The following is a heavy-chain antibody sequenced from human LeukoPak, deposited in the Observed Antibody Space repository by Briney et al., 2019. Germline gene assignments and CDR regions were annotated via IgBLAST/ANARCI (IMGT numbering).Heavy chain of an antibody. CDR3: ARSPRNPAAGTAFDY. D-gene: IGHD6-13*01. CDR1: GFTFDDYG. CDR2: RNGGST. J-gene: IGHJ4*02. Sequence: GGSLRLSCAASGFTFDDYGMSWVRQAPGKGLEWVSGRNGGSTGYADSVKGRFTISRDNAKNSLYLQMNSLRAEDTAVYYCARSPRNPAAGTAFDYWGQGTLVTVSS. V-gene: IGHV3-20*04.